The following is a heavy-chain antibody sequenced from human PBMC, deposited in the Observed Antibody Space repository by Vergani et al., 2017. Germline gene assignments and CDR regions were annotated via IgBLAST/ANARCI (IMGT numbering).Heavy chain of an antibody. CDR1: GYTFTSYY. D-gene: IGHD2-2*02. V-gene: IGHV1-46*01. J-gene: IGHJ6*02. CDR2: INPSGGST. Sequence: QVQLVQSGAEVKTPGASVKVSCKASGYTFTSYYMHWVRQAPGQGLEWMGIINPSGGSTSYAQKFQGRVTMTRDTSTSTVYMELSSLRSEDTAVYYCARELIIVVPAAINSVYYYGMDVWGQGTTVTVSS. CDR3: ARELIIVVPAAINSVYYYGMDV.